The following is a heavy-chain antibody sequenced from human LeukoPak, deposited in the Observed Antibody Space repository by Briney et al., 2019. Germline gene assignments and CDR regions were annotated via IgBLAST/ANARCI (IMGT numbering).Heavy chain of an antibody. CDR1: GSSISNYY. Sequence: SETLSLTCTVSGSSISNYYWSWIRQPPGKGLEWIGYIYYSGSTNYNPSLKSRVTISIDTSKNQFSLKLSSVTAADTAVYYCARSLDYYYYYMDVWGKGTTVTVSS. CDR2: IYYSGST. CDR3: ARSLDYYYYYMDV. V-gene: IGHV4-59*12. J-gene: IGHJ6*03.